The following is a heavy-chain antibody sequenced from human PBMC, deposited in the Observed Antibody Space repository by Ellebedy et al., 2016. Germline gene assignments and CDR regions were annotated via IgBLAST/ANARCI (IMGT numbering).Heavy chain of an antibody. CDR2: LSGSGPKT. J-gene: IGHJ2*01. CDR1: GFTFKTYA. CDR3: AKHETDGDYYFDL. V-gene: IGHV3-23*01. D-gene: IGHD2-21*01. Sequence: GESLKISXAASGFTFKTYAMSWVRQAPGEGLEWVSTLSGSGPKTYYADSVQGRFTISRDYSKSTLYLQMNSLRAEDTAVYYCAKHETDGDYYFDLWGRGTLVTVSS.